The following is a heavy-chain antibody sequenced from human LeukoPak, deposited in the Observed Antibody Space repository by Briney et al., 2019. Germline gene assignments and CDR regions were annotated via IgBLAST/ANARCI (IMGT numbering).Heavy chain of an antibody. Sequence: SETLSLTCTVSGGSISSYYWSWIRQPPGKGLEWIGYIYYSGSTNYNPSLKSRVTISVDTSKNQFSLKLSSVTAADTAVYYCARHLSGQPIQLWLLGNGFDYWGQGTLVTVSS. D-gene: IGHD5-18*01. J-gene: IGHJ4*02. V-gene: IGHV4-59*08. CDR2: IYYSGST. CDR3: ARHLSGQPIQLWLLGNGFDY. CDR1: GGSISSYY.